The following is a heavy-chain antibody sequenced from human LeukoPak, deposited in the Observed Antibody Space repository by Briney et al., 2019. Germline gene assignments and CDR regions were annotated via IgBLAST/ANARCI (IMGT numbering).Heavy chain of an antibody. CDR2: IILIFGTA. J-gene: IGHJ6*03. D-gene: IGHD3-3*01. V-gene: IGHV1-69*05. CDR1: GCTFSSCA. Sequence: SVKVSCTASGCTFSSCAISWVRQAPGQGLEWMGGIILIFGTANYAQKFQGRVTITTDESTGTAYMELSSLTSEDTAVYYCARGRRSSWQPFLGYYYYYMDVWGKGTTVTVSS. CDR3: ARGRRSSWQPFLGYYYYYMDV.